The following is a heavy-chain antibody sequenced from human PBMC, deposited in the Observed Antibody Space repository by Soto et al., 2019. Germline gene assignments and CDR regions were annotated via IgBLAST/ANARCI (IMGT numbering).Heavy chain of an antibody. D-gene: IGHD1-26*01. V-gene: IGHV4-61*01. CDR3: ERVSAVGATHFDY. Sequence: PSENLSLTCTVSGGSVSSGSYYWSWIRQPPGKGLEWIGYIYYSGSTNYNPSLKSRVTISVDTSKNQFSLKLSSVTAADTAVYYCERVSAVGATHFDYWGQGSLVTVS. J-gene: IGHJ4*02. CDR1: GGSVSSGSYY. CDR2: IYYSGST.